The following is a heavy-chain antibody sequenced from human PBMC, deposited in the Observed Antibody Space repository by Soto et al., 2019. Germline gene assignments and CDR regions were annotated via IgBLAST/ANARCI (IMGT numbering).Heavy chain of an antibody. CDR1: AGSLSTDDYY. J-gene: IGHJ2*01. CDR3: ARDRGYFFVSSGWYFDI. CDR2: IYHGGST. D-gene: IGHD3-22*01. Sequence: QVQLQESGPRVVKPSQTLSLTCTISAGSLSTDDYYWSWIRQPPGKGLEWIGYIYHGGSTYYSPSLKSLLTISVDTATNQFTLKLRSLTAADTAVYYGARDRGYFFVSSGWYFDIWGRGTLVTVSS. V-gene: IGHV4-30-4*01.